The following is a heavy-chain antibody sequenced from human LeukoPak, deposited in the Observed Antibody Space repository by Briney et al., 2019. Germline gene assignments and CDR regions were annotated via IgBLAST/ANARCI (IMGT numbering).Heavy chain of an antibody. J-gene: IGHJ3*02. D-gene: IGHD6-13*01. CDR1: GFTFSGYW. CDR2: ITDDGSEK. V-gene: IGHV3-7*01. CDR3: APLNWVYPDGFDI. Sequence: PGGSLRLSCAASGFTFSGYWMSWVRQAPGKGLEWVASITDDGSEKYYMDSVKGRLTISRDNAKNSMSLQMNSLRAEDTAVYYCAPLNWVYPDGFDIWGQGTMVTVSS.